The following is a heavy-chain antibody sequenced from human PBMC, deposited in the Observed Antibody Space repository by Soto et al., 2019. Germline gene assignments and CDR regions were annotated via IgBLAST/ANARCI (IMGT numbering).Heavy chain of an antibody. CDR1: GGTLSGYY. CDR3: AIGQRFSDWFDP. Sequence: PSETLSLTCTVTGGTLSGYYWTWIRQSAGGGLEWIGRIYSSGSTNYNPSLKSRVTISLDTSMSHFSLRLRSVSAADTAVYYCAIGQRFSDWFDPWGQGTLVTVSS. CDR2: IYSSGST. V-gene: IGHV4-4*07. D-gene: IGHD3-3*01. J-gene: IGHJ5*02.